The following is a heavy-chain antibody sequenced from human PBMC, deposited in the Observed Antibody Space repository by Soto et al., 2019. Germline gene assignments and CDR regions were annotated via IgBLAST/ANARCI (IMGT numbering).Heavy chain of an antibody. CDR1: GGSISSYY. V-gene: IGHV4-4*07. CDR2: IYTSGST. J-gene: IGHJ4*02. CDR3: AGYSSSSGAYDY. D-gene: IGHD6-6*01. Sequence: SETLSLTCTVSGGSISSYYWSWIRQPAGKGLEWIGRIYTSGSTNYNPSLKSRVTMSVDTSKNQFSLKLSSVTAADTAVYYCAGYSSSSGAYDYWGQGTLVTVSS.